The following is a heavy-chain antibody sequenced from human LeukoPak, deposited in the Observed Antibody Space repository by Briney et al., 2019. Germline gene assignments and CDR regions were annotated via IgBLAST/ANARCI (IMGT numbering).Heavy chain of an antibody. CDR1: GGTFSSYT. CDR3: ASEAPRDGYNQDWYFDL. CDR2: IIPILGIT. D-gene: IGHD5-24*01. V-gene: IGHV1-69*02. J-gene: IGHJ2*01. Sequence: GASVKVSCKASGGTFSSYTVSWVRQASGQGLEWMGRIIPILGITNYAQKFQGRVTITADKSTRTAYMELSSLRSEDTAVYYCASEAPRDGYNQDWYFDLWGRGTLVTVSS.